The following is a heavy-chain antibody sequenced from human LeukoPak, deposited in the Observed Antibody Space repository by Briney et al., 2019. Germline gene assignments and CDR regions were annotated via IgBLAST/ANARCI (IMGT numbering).Heavy chain of an antibody. D-gene: IGHD2-15*01. CDR1: GYTFTSYD. CDR3: ARRHGRCSDGSCYYPDY. Sequence: ASVKVSCKASGYTFTSYDINWVRQATGQEVEGMGWMNPNSGNTGYAQKFQGRVTMTRNSSITTAYMELSSLRSEDTAVYYCARRHGRCSDGSCYYPDYWGQGTLVTVSS. CDR2: MNPNSGNT. V-gene: IGHV1-8*01. J-gene: IGHJ4*02.